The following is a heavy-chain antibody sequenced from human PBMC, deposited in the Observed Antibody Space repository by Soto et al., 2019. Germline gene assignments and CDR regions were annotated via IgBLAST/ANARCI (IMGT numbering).Heavy chain of an antibody. CDR1: GYTFTSYG. J-gene: IGHJ1*01. Sequence: QVQLVQSGPDLKRPGASMKVSCKASGYTFTSYGISWVRQAPGQGLEWMAWISPLKGRTQYSQKAQGRVTLSTDTSSNTAYMGMTTLRVDDAAVYYCAMDSGDRPEYFKYWGQGTLVTVS. CDR2: ISPLKGRT. D-gene: IGHD4-17*01. V-gene: IGHV1-18*04. CDR3: AMDSGDRPEYFKY.